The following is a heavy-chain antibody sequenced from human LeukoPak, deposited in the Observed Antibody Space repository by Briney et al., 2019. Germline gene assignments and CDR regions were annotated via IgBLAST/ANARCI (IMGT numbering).Heavy chain of an antibody. CDR3: ARDLSEGSSGWYDY. V-gene: IGHV1-69*13. J-gene: IGHJ4*02. CDR1: GGTFSSYG. D-gene: IGHD6-19*01. CDR2: IIPIFGTA. Sequence: SVKVSCKASGGTFSSYGISWVRQAPGQGLEWMGGIIPIFGTANYAQKFQGRVTITADESTSTAYMELSSLRSEDTAVYYCARDLSEGSSGWYDYWGQGTLVTVSS.